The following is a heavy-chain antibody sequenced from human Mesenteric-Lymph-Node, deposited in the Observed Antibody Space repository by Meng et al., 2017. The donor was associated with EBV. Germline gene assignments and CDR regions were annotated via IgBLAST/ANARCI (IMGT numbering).Heavy chain of an antibody. D-gene: IGHD3-10*01. V-gene: IGHV4-30-4*01. Sequence: QVQPQESGPGLVKPSQTVSLTCAVSGGSIAGGSYWSWVRQPPGKGLEWIAFIHYSGDTYYNPSLKSRLTISVDTSKDQFSLRLRSVTAADTAVYYCARRSGSYSAFDYWGQGTLVTVSS. J-gene: IGHJ4*02. CDR1: GGSIAGGSY. CDR3: ARRSGSYSAFDY. CDR2: IHYSGDT.